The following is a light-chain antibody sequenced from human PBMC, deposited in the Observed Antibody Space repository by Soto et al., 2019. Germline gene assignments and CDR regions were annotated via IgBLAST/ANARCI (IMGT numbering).Light chain of an antibody. V-gene: IGKV1-9*01. CDR2: GAY. Sequence: IQLTQSPSSLSASVGDRVTISCRASQGIANFLAWYQQKPGKAPKLLIYGAYTLQSGVPSRFSGSGSGTDFTLTISSLQPEDFATYSCQQLNSFPIPFGPGTKVDIK. J-gene: IGKJ3*01. CDR3: QQLNSFPIP. CDR1: QGIANF.